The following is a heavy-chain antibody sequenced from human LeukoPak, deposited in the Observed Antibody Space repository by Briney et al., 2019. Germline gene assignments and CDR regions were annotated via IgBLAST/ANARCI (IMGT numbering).Heavy chain of an antibody. CDR1: GFTFSSFA. V-gene: IGHV3-23*01. D-gene: IGHD2-8*02. CDR3: AKPRTTGLGWAQFDY. CDR2: FDGNGPNT. J-gene: IGHJ4*02. Sequence: SGGSLRLSCAASGFTFSSFAMTWVRQAPGKGLEWVSGFDGNGPNTYYADSVKGRWTISRDNSRNTLYLEMNSLRHEDTAIYYCAKPRTTGLGWAQFDYWGQGSLVTVSS.